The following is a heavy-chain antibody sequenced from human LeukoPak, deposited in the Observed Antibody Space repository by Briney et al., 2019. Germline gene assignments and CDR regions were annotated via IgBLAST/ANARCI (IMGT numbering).Heavy chain of an antibody. CDR2: ISSGSTTI. Sequence: GGSLRLSCATSGFTLSSYSMNWVRQAPGKGLEWVSYISSGSTTIYYADSVKGRFTISRDNAKNSLCLQMNSLRAEDTAVYYCARETEPLDYGDSTNLDYWGQGTLVTVSS. D-gene: IGHD4-17*01. V-gene: IGHV3-48*01. CDR1: GFTLSSYS. J-gene: IGHJ4*02. CDR3: ARETEPLDYGDSTNLDY.